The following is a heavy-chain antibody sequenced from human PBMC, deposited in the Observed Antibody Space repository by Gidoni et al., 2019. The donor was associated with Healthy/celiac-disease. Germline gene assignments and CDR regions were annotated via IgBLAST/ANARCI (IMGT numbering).Heavy chain of an antibody. J-gene: IGHJ2*01. CDR1: GGSFSGYY. V-gene: IGHV4-34*01. D-gene: IGHD4-17*01. Sequence: QVQLQQWGAGLLKPSETLSLTCAVYGGSFSGYYWSWIRQPPGKGLEWIGEINHSGSTNYNPSLKSRVTISVDTSKNQFSLKLSSVTAADTAVYYCARGNPGTVTRVMRLCYFDLWGRGTLVTVSS. CDR2: INHSGST. CDR3: ARGNPGTVTRVMRLCYFDL.